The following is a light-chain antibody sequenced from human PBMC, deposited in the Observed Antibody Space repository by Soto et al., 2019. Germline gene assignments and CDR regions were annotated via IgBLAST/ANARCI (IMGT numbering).Light chain of an antibody. CDR1: SSDVGGYNY. J-gene: IGLJ1*01. V-gene: IGLV2-11*01. CDR2: DVS. CDR3: CSYAGSYTYV. Sequence: QSVLTQPRSVSGSPGQSVTISCTGTSSDVGGYNYVSWYQQHPGKAPKLMIYDVSKRPSGVPDRFSGSKSGITASLTISGLQAEDEADYYCCSYAGSYTYVFGTGTKLTVL.